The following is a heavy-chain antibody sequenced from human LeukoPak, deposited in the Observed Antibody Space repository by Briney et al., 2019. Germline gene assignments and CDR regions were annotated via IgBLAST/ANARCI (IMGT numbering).Heavy chain of an antibody. CDR2: IYTSGST. J-gene: IGHJ4*02. CDR3: ASEDYDILTGYSNFDY. CDR1: GGSISSYY. D-gene: IGHD3-9*01. Sequence: SETLSLTCTVSGGSISSYYWSWIRQPAGKGLEWIGRIYTSGSTNYNPSLKSRVTMSVDTSKNQFSLKLSSVTAADTAVYYCASEDYDILTGYSNFDYWGQGTLVTVSS. V-gene: IGHV4-4*07.